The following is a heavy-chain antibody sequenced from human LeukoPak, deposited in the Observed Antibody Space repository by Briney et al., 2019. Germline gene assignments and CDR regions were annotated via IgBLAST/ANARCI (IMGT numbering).Heavy chain of an antibody. CDR1: GITVSTNY. Sequence: PGGSLRLSCAASGITVSTNYMSWVRQAPGKGLEWVSIAFSDGRTFYADSVKGRFTISRDSSKNTVFLQMNSLRAEDTAVYCCARGDFDYWGQGTLVTVSS. CDR3: ARGDFDY. CDR2: AFSDGRT. J-gene: IGHJ4*02. V-gene: IGHV3-53*01.